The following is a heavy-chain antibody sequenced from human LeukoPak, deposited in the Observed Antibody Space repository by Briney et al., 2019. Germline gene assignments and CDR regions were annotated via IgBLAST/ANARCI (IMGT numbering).Heavy chain of an antibody. J-gene: IGHJ4*02. Sequence: KPSETLSLTCTVSGGSISSSSYYWGWIRQPPGKGLEWIGSIYYSGSTYYNPSLKSRVTISVDTSKNQFSLKLSSVTAADTAVYYCASGTEYCSGGSCSRYFDHWGQGTLVTVSS. CDR3: ASGTEYCSGGSCSRYFDH. CDR2: IYYSGST. CDR1: GGSISSSSYY. V-gene: IGHV4-39*01. D-gene: IGHD2-15*01.